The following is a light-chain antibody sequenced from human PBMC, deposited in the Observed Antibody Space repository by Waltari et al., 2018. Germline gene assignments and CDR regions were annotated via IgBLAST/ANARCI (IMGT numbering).Light chain of an antibody. CDR3: TSYAGSKNV. CDR2: EVT. CDR1: SSDVGAYNY. V-gene: IGLV2-8*01. J-gene: IGLJ1*01. Sequence: QSALTQPPSASGSPGQSVTISCTGTSSDVGAYNYVSWYQQHPGKGPKLMIYEVTKRPPGVPDRCSGSTSGNTASLTVSGLQSEDEADYYCTSYAGSKNVFGTGTKVTVL.